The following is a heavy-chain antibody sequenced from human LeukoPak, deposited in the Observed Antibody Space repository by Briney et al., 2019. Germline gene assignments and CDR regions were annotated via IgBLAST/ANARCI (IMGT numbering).Heavy chain of an antibody. V-gene: IGHV3-23*01. J-gene: IGHJ6*02. D-gene: IGHD2-2*01. CDR3: ASRPAATPYYYYYGMDV. CDR2: ISGSGGSI. CDR1: GLTFSSQA. Sequence: GGSLRLSCAASGLTFSSQAINWVRQAPGKGLEWVSGISGSGGSIYYADSVKGRFTISRDNSKNTLYLQMNSLRAEDTAVYYCASRPAATPYYYYYGMDVWGQGTTVTVSS.